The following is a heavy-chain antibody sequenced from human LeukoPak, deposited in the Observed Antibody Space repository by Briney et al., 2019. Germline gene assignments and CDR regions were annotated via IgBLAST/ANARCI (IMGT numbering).Heavy chain of an antibody. J-gene: IGHJ4*02. CDR1: GGSISSYY. D-gene: IGHD3-10*01. CDR2: IYYSGST. CDR3: ARDVGDGSGSYYSGVGYFDY. Sequence: SETLSLTCTVSGGSISSYYWSWIRQPPGKGLEWIGYIYYSGSTNYNPSLKSRVTISVDTSKNQFSLKLSSVTAADTAVYYCARDVGDGSGSYYSGVGYFDYWGQGTLVTVSS. V-gene: IGHV4-59*01.